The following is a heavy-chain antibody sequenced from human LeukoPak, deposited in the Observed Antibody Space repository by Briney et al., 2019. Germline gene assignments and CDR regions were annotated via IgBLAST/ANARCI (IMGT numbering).Heavy chain of an antibody. Sequence: PGGSLRLSCAASGFTLSSYWMSWVRQAPGKGLEWVANIKQDGSEKYYVDSVKGRFTISKDNAKNSLYLQMNSLRAEDTAVYYCARDYSGGWVFFDYWGQGTLVTVSS. V-gene: IGHV3-7*05. CDR2: IKQDGSEK. D-gene: IGHD6-19*01. CDR3: ARDYSGGWVFFDY. CDR1: GFTLSSYW. J-gene: IGHJ4*02.